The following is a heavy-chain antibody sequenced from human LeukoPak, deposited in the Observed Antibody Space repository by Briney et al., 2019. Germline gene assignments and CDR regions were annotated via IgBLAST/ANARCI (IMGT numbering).Heavy chain of an antibody. CDR1: GYTFTSYG. D-gene: IGHD6-13*01. V-gene: IGHV1-69*05. J-gene: IGHJ6*03. CDR3: AREVAAAGNYYYYYMDV. Sequence: GASVKVSCKASGYTFTSYGISWVRQAPGQGLEWMGGIIPIFGTANYAQKFQGRVTITTDESTSTAYMELSNLRSEDTAVYYCAREVAAAGNYYYYYMDVWGKGTTVTVSS. CDR2: IIPIFGTA.